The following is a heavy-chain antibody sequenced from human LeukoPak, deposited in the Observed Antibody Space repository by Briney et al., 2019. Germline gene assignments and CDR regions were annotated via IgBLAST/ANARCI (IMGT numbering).Heavy chain of an antibody. CDR3: ARGRYSSSINSMDV. J-gene: IGHJ6*02. CDR1: GGTFSSYT. Sequence: ASVKVSCTASGGTFSSYTISWVRQAPGQGLEWMGGIIPIFGTANYAQKFQGRVTITADESTSTAYMELGSLRSEDTAVYYCARGRYSSSINSMDVWGQGTTVTVSS. D-gene: IGHD6-6*01. CDR2: IIPIFGTA. V-gene: IGHV1-69*13.